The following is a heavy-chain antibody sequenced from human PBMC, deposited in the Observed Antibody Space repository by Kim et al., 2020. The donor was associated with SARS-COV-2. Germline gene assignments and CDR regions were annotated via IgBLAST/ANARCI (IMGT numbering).Heavy chain of an antibody. CDR3: ATGPVEGAFDI. V-gene: IGHV1-3*01. J-gene: IGHJ3*02. D-gene: IGHD1-1*01. Sequence: KYSQKCQGRVTITRDTSASTAYMELSSLRSEDTAVYYCATGPVEGAFDIWGQGTMVTVSS.